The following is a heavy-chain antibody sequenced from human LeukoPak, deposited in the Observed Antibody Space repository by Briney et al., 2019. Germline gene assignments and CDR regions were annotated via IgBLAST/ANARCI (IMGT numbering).Heavy chain of an antibody. D-gene: IGHD3-16*01. V-gene: IGHV4-34*01. CDR1: GGSFTGYF. CDR2: INHSGST. Sequence: SETLSLTRAVYGGSFTGYFWSWIRQPPGKGLEWIGEINHSGSTNYNPSLKSRVTISVDTSKNQFSLKLSSVTAADTAVYYCARGVMGYYYMDVWDKGTTVTVSS. CDR3: ARGVMGYYYMDV. J-gene: IGHJ6*03.